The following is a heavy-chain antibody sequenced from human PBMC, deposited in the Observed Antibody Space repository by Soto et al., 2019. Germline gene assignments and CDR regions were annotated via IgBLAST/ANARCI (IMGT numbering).Heavy chain of an antibody. D-gene: IGHD5-18*01. CDR2: IDWADDK. J-gene: IGHJ4*02. CDR3: SRAVGGFTYGYPDY. V-gene: IGHV2-70*01. CDR1: GFSLSTTGMC. Sequence: ASGPTLVNPTQTLTLTCTFSGFSLSTTGMCVSWIRQPPGKALEWLALIDWADDKYYSTSLKTRLTISKDTSKNQVVLTMTNVEPVDTATYFCSRAVGGFTYGYPDYWGQGTLVTVS.